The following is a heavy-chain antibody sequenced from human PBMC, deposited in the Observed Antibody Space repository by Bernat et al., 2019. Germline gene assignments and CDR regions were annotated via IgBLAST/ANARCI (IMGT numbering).Heavy chain of an antibody. D-gene: IGHD3-10*01. Sequence: QVQLVEPGGGLVQPGRSLGLSCPASGFTFSSYGMHWVRQAPGKGLEWVAVISYDGSNKYYADSVKGRFTISRDNSKNTLNLQMNSLRAEDTAVYYCAKSYGCGEPSVGMDVWGQGTTVTVSS. V-gene: IGHV3-30*18. J-gene: IGHJ6*02. CDR3: AKSYGCGEPSVGMDV. CDR1: GFTFSSYG. CDR2: ISYDGSNK.